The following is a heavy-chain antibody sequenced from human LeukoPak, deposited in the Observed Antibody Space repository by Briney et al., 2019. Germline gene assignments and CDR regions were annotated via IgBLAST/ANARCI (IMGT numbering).Heavy chain of an antibody. J-gene: IGHJ4*02. CDR2: ISSSSSYI. D-gene: IGHD2-15*01. CDR3: ARDGTDCSGGSCYIDY. Sequence: GGSLRLSCAASGFTFSSYSMNWVRQAPGKGLEWVSSISSSSSYIYYADSVKGRFTISRDNAKNSLYLQMNSLRAEDTAVYYCARDGTDCSGGSCYIDYWGQGTLVTVSS. V-gene: IGHV3-21*01. CDR1: GFTFSSYS.